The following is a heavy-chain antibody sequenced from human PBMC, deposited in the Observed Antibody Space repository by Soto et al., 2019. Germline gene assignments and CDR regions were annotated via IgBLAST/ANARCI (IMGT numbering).Heavy chain of an antibody. CDR2: ISAYNGNT. V-gene: IGHV1-18*01. J-gene: IGHJ5*02. Sequence: ASVKVSCKASGYTFTSYGISWVRQAPGQGLEWMGWISAYNGNTNYAQKLQGRVTMTRDTSTSTVYMELRSLRSDDTAVYYCARYNSSAPGGFDPWGQGTLLTVSS. CDR3: ARYNSSAPGGFDP. D-gene: IGHD3-22*01. CDR1: GYTFTSYG.